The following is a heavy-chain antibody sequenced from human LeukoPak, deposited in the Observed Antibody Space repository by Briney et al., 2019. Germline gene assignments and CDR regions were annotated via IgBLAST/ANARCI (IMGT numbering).Heavy chain of an antibody. V-gene: IGHV3-74*01. CDR2: INSDVSST. CDR1: GFTFSSYW. D-gene: IGHD5-12*01. Sequence: GGSLRLSCAASGFTFSSYWMHWVRQAPGKGLVWVSRINSDVSSTSYADSVKGRFTISRDNAKNTLYLQMNSLRAEDTAVYYCAREDWWLRFNWFDPWGQGTLVTVSS. J-gene: IGHJ5*02. CDR3: AREDWWLRFNWFDP.